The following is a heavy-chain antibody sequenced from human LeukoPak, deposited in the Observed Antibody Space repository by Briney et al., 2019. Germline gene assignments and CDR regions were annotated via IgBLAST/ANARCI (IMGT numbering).Heavy chain of an antibody. D-gene: IGHD3-10*01. CDR1: GYTFTSYY. CDR3: ARDGGPAYGSGSYYSEFHY. V-gene: IGHV1-46*01. Sequence: ASVKVSCKASGYTFTSYYMHWVRQAPGQGLEWMGIINPSGGSTSYAQKFQGRVTMTRDTSTSTVYMELSSLRSEDTAVYYCARDGGPAYGSGSYYSEFHYWGQGTLVTVSS. CDR2: INPSGGST. J-gene: IGHJ4*02.